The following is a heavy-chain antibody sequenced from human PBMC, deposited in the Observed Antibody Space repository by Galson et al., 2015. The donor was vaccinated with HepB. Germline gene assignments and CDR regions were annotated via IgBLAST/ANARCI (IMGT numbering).Heavy chain of an antibody. D-gene: IGHD6-19*01. CDR2: ISYDGSNK. V-gene: IGHV3-30-3*01. J-gene: IGHJ2*01. CDR3: ARDGGIAVAGTTHWYFDL. CDR1: GFTFSSYA. Sequence: SLRLSCAASGFTFSSYAMHWVRQAPGKGLEWVAVISYDGSNKYYADSVKGRFTISRDNSKNTLYLQMNSLRAEDTAVYYCARDGGIAVAGTTHWYFDLWGRGTLVTVSS.